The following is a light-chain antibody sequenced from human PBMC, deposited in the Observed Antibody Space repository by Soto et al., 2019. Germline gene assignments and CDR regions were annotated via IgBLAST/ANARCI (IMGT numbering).Light chain of an antibody. J-gene: IGLJ1*01. CDR3: CSYAGSNSYV. CDR1: SSDVGGYNY. Sequence: QSALTQPRSVSGSPGQSVTISCTGTSSDVGGYNYVSWYQQHPGRAPKLMIYDVSKRPSGVPDRFSGSKSGNTASLAVSGLQPEDEADDYCCSYAGSNSYVFGTGTKLTV. CDR2: DVS. V-gene: IGLV2-11*01.